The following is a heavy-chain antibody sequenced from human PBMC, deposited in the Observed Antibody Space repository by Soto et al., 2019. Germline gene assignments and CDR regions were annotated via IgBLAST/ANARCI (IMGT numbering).Heavy chain of an antibody. CDR2: MNPNSGNT. D-gene: IGHD3-3*01. CDR1: GYTFTSYD. J-gene: IGHJ6*03. V-gene: IGHV1-8*01. CDR3: AREFYDFWSGYGLYYYYMDV. Sequence: ASVKVSCKASGYTFTSYDINWVRQATGQGLEWMGWMNPNSGNTGYAQKFQGRVTMTRNTSISTAYMELSSLRSEDTAVYYCAREFYDFWSGYGLYYYYMDVWGKGTTVTVSS.